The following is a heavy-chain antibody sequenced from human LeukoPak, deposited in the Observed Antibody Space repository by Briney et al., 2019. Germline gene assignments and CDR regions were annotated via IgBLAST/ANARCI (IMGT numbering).Heavy chain of an antibody. CDR1: GYVSSSYY. D-gene: IGHD6-13*01. V-gene: IGHV5-51*01. CDR3: ARLGYTSSPGDS. CDR2: ICPVDAET. Sequence: GASPHTSCKASGYVSSSYYIAWVRQVPRKGLEWMGSICPVDAETQFSTSSQGHITISVHQSITTAYLQWKSLSDSDNAMYSCARLGYTSSPGDSWGQGTLVTVSS. J-gene: IGHJ5*01.